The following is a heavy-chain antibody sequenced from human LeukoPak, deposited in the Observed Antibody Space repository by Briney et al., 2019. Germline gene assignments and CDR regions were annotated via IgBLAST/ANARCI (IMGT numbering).Heavy chain of an antibody. CDR1: GGSFSGYY. J-gene: IGHJ5*02. Sequence: SETLSLTCAVYGGSFSGYYWSWIRQPPGKGLEWIGEINHSGSTNYNPSLKSRVTISVDTSKNQFFLKLSSVTAADTAVYYCARSRDSALDPWGQGTLVTISS. D-gene: IGHD2-15*01. V-gene: IGHV4-34*01. CDR3: ARSRDSALDP. CDR2: INHSGST.